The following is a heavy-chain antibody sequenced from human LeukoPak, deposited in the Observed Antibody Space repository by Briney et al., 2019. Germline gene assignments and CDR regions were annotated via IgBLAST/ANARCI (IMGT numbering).Heavy chain of an antibody. CDR1: GGSFSGYY. CDR2: INHSGST. J-gene: IGHJ4*02. CDR3: ARVRWLLMGVFDY. V-gene: IGHV4-34*01. Sequence: PSETLSLTCAVYGGSFSGYYWSWIRQPPGKGLEWIGEINHSGSTNYNPSLKSRVTISVDTSKNQFSLKLSSVTAADTAVYYCARVRWLLMGVFDYWGQGTLATVSS. D-gene: IGHD3-22*01.